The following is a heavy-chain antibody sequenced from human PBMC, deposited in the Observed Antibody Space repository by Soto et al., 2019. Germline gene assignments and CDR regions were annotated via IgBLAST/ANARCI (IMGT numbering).Heavy chain of an antibody. V-gene: IGHV1-8*01. CDR3: CFLFPPGDV. CDR2: MNPNSGNT. Sequence: QVQLVQSGAEVKKPGASVKVSCKASGYTFTSYDINWVRQATGQGLEWMGWMNPNSGNTSYAQKFQGRVNMTRNTSISTAYMEPGSPRAEDTAVYYCCFLFPPGDVWGQGTTVTVSS. D-gene: IGHD2-21*01. J-gene: IGHJ6*02. CDR1: GYTFTSYD.